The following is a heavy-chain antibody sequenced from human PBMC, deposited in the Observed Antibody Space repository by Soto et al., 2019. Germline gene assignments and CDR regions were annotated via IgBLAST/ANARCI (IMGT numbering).Heavy chain of an antibody. CDR2: IIPILGIA. CDR1: GGTFSSYT. Sequence: QVKLVQSGAEVKKPGSSVKVSCKASGGTFSSYTISWVRQAPGQGLEWMGRIIPILGIANYAQKFQGRVTITADKSTSTAYMELSSLRSEDTAVYYCARDLATVTTYGSFDLWGRGTLVTVSS. V-gene: IGHV1-69*08. D-gene: IGHD4-17*01. J-gene: IGHJ2*01. CDR3: ARDLATVTTYGSFDL.